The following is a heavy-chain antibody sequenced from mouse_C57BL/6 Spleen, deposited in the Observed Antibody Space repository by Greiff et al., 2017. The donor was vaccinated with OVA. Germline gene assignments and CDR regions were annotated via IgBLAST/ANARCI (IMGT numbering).Heavy chain of an antibody. V-gene: IGHV1-81*01. J-gene: IGHJ3*01. D-gene: IGHD3-2*02. CDR2: IYPRSGNT. CDR3: ARKEDSSGYVPFAY. CDR1: GYTFTSYG. Sequence: VKLMESGAELARPGASVKLSCKASGYTFTSYGISWVKQRTGQGLEWIGEIYPRSGNTYYNEKFKGKATLTADKSSSTAYMELRSLTSEYSAVYFCARKEDSSGYVPFAYWGQGTLVTVSA.